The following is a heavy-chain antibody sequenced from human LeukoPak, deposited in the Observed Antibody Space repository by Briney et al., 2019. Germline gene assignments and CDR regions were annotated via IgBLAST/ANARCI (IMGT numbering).Heavy chain of an antibody. CDR1: GGSISSYY. V-gene: IGHV4-59*01. CDR3: ARVRDNSGYYPFDY. Sequence: SETLSLTCTVSGGSISSYYWSWIRQPPGKGLEWIGYIYYSGSINYNPSLKSRVTISVDTSKNHFSLKLSSVTAADTAVYYCARVRDNSGYYPFDYWGQGILVTVSS. CDR2: IYYSGSI. J-gene: IGHJ4*02. D-gene: IGHD3-22*01.